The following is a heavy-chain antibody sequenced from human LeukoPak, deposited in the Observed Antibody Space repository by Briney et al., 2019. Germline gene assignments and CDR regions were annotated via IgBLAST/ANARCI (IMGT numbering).Heavy chain of an antibody. D-gene: IGHD1-14*01. CDR3: ARDRRRDLFHAFDI. CDR2: VHYSESA. CDR1: GDSIRTSL. Sequence: PSETLSLTCTVSGDSIRTSLWSWIRQPPGKGLEWIADVHYSESANYNPSLKSRVTISLDTPKNQFSLKLSSVTAADTAIYFCARDRRRDLFHAFDIWGRGTTVTVSP. J-gene: IGHJ3*02. V-gene: IGHV4-59*01.